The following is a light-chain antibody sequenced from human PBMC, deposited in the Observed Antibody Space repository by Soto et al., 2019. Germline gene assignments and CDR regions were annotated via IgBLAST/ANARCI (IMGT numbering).Light chain of an antibody. Sequence: DIQLTQSPSSLSASVGDTVTITCRAGQTVKNYLNWYQLKPGKVPKLLIYAASSLQNGVPARFVGGASGTDFTLTIITLQPEDFATYYCQPNYSDRQTFGQGTKLEI. CDR3: QPNYSDRQT. CDR1: QTVKNY. CDR2: AAS. J-gene: IGKJ2*01. V-gene: IGKV1-39*01.